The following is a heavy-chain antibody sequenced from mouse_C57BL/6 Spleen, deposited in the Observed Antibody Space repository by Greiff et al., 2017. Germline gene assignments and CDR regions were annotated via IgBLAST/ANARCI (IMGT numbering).Heavy chain of an antibody. CDR1: GYAFSSYW. CDR2: IYPGDGDT. D-gene: IGHD4-1*01. CDR3: AKRLGPRFDN. V-gene: IGHV1-80*01. J-gene: IGHJ2*01. Sequence: VKLMEPGAELVKPGASVKISCKASGYAFSSYWMNWVKQRPGKGLEWIGQIYPGDGDTNYNGKFKGKATLTADKSSSTAYMQLSSLTSEDSAVYFCAKRLGPRFDNWGQGTTLTVSS.